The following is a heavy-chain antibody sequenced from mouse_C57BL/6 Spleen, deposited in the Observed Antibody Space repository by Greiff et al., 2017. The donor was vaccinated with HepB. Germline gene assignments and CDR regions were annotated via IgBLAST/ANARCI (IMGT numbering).Heavy chain of an antibody. V-gene: IGHV1-69*01. Sequence: QVQLQQPGAELVMPGASVKLSCKASGYTFTSYWMHWVKQRPGQGLEWIGEIDPSDSYTNYNQKFKGKSTLTVEKSSSTAYMQLSSLTSEDSAVYYCARSDSNYSFAYWGQGTLVTVSA. J-gene: IGHJ3*01. CDR1: GYTFTSYW. D-gene: IGHD2-5*01. CDR2: IDPSDSYT. CDR3: ARSDSNYSFAY.